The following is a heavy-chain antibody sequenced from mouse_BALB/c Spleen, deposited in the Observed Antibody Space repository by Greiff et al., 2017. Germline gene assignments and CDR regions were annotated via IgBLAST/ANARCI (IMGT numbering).Heavy chain of an antibody. CDR2: ISSGGSYT. Sequence: EVMLVESGGGLVKPGGSLKLSCAASGFTFSSYAMSWVRQTPEKRLEWVATISSGGSYTYYPDSVKGRFTISRDNAKNTLYLQMSSLRSEDTAMYYCARHEVTGTRYFDVWGAGTTVTVSS. J-gene: IGHJ1*01. D-gene: IGHD4-1*01. V-gene: IGHV5-9-3*01. CDR3: ARHEVTGTRYFDV. CDR1: GFTFSSYA.